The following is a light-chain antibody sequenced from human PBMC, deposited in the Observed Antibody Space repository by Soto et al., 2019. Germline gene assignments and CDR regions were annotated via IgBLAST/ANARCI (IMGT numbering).Light chain of an antibody. CDR1: ETVSTN. Sequence: ETVLTQSPATLSVSPGERVTLSCRASETVSTNLAWYQQRPGQAPRLLIYDVSTGATGIPDRFSGSGAGAYFNLTISRLEPEDFAVYYCQQYNNWSFGQGTRLEIK. CDR2: DVS. CDR3: QQYNNWS. V-gene: IGKV3-15*01. J-gene: IGKJ5*01.